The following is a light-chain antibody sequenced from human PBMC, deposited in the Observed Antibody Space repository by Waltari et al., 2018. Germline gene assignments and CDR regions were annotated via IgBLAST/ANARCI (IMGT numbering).Light chain of an antibody. CDR3: QQYYISPLT. CDR2: WAS. V-gene: IGKV4-1*01. CDR1: QSVFYSSNNKDY. J-gene: IGKJ4*01. Sequence: DIVMTQSPESLAVSLGERATINCRSSQSVFYSSNNKDYLAWYQQKPGQPPKLLIYWASTREAGVPDRFSGSWSGTDFTLTISSLQAEDVAVYYCQQYYISPLTFGGGTKVEIK.